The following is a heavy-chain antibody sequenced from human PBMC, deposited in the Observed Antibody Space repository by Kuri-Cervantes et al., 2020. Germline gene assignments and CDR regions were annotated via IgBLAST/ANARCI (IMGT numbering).Heavy chain of an antibody. CDR3: ARGPRGFSSRRYYFDF. CDR1: GGTFSSYA. CDR2: IIPIFGTA. V-gene: IGHV1-69*13. D-gene: IGHD2-2*01. Sequence: SVKVSCKASGGTFSSYAISWVRQAPGQGLEWMGGIIPIFGTANYAQKFQGRVTITADESTSTAYMELSSLRSEDTAVYYCARGPRGFSSRRYYFDFWGQGTLVTVSS. J-gene: IGHJ4*02.